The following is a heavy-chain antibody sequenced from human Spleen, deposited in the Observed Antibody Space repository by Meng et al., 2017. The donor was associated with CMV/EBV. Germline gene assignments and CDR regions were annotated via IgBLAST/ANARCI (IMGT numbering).Heavy chain of an antibody. CDR3: ARQKYIVVIPSGMGNNWFDP. Sequence: SYWGWIRQPPGTGLEWIGNIYHNGSTYYSPSLKSRVTISVDTSKNHFSLRLNSVTAADTGVYYCARQKYIVVIPSGMGNNWFDPWGQGTLVTVSS. J-gene: IGHJ5*02. CDR1: SY. D-gene: IGHD2-2*01. V-gene: IGHV4-39*01. CDR2: IYHNGST.